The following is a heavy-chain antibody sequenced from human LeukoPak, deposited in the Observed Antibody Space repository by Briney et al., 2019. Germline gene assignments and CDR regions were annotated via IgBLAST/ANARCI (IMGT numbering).Heavy chain of an antibody. CDR1: GGSISSNY. D-gene: IGHD7-27*01. V-gene: IGHV4-4*09. Sequence: SETLSLTCTVSGGSISSNYWSWIRQPPGKGLEWIGYINTSGSANYNPSLKSRVSISLDTSRNQFSLKLTSVTAADTAVYYCARRGNWGFFDYWGQGILVSVSS. CDR3: ARRGNWGFFDY. CDR2: INTSGSA. J-gene: IGHJ4*02.